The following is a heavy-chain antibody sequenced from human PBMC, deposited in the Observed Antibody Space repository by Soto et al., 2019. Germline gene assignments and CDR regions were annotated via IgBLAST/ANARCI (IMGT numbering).Heavy chain of an antibody. CDR2: IIPIFGTA. V-gene: IGHV1-69*13. D-gene: IGHD3-16*02. CDR3: ARAHYDYVWGSYRY. Sequence: SGKGSCKASGGTFSSYAISWVRQAPGQGLEWMGGIIPIFGTANYAQKFQGRVTITADESTSTAYMELSSLRSEDTAVYYCARAHYDYVWGSYRYWGQGTLVTVYS. CDR1: GGTFSSYA. J-gene: IGHJ4*02.